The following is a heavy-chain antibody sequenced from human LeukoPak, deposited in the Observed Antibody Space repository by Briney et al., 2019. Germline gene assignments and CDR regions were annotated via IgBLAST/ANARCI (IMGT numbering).Heavy chain of an antibody. V-gene: IGHV4-39*01. D-gene: IGHD3-10*01. CDR1: GGSISSSSYY. J-gene: IGHJ5*02. CDR2: IYYSGST. Sequence: SETLSLTCTVSGGSISSSSYYWGWLRQPPGKGLEWIGSIYYSGSTYYNPSLKSRVTISVDTSKNQFSLKLSSVTAADTAVYYCARPRGVRGPRTNWFDPWGQGTLVTVSS. CDR3: ARPRGVRGPRTNWFDP.